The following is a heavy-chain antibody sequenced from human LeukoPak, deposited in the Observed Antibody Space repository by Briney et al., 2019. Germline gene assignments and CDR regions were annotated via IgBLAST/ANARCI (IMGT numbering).Heavy chain of an antibody. V-gene: IGHV4-59*11. Sequence: SSETLSLTCTVSGGSTITHYWSWIRQTPGKGLEWIGYIYSSGSTNYNPSLKSRVTMSIDTSKNQFSLRLISVTAADTAVYFCARVGFTRGHYNPRDAFDIWGQGTLVTVSS. CDR1: GGSTITHY. D-gene: IGHD3-22*01. CDR2: IYSSGST. J-gene: IGHJ3*02. CDR3: ARVGFTRGHYNPRDAFDI.